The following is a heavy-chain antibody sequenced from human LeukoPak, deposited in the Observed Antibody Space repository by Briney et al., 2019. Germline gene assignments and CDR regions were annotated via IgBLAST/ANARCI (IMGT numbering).Heavy chain of an antibody. CDR3: ARDLAAADQPPFRYYYYGMDV. J-gene: IGHJ6*02. V-gene: IGHV3-33*01. Sequence: PGGSLRLSCAASGFTFSSYGMHWVRQAPGKGPEWVAVIWYDGSNKYYADSVKGRFTISRDNSKNTLYLQMNSLRAEDTAVYYCARDLAAADQPPFRYYYYGMDVWGQGTTVTVSS. D-gene: IGHD6-13*01. CDR1: GFTFSSYG. CDR2: IWYDGSNK.